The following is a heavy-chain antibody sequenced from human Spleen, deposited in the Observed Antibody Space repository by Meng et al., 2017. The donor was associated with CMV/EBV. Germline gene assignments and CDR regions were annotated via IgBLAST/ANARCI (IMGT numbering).Heavy chain of an antibody. D-gene: IGHD3-22*01. CDR3: ARVDSSGYYLTFDY. V-gene: IGHV4-39*01. Sequence: SETLSLTCTVSGGSISSSSYYWGWIRQPPGKGLEWIGTIYYSGSTYYNPSLKSRVTISVDTSKNQFSLKLSSVTAADTAVYYCARVDSSGYYLTFDYWGQGTLVTVSS. J-gene: IGHJ4*02. CDR2: IYYSGST. CDR1: GGSISSSSYY.